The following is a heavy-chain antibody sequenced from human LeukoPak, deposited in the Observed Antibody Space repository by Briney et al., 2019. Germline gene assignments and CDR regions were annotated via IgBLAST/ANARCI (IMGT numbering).Heavy chain of an antibody. D-gene: IGHD6-19*01. J-gene: IGHJ5*02. V-gene: IGHV4-34*01. CDR1: GGSFSGYY. CDR3: ARALILAVAVGGIDP. Sequence: SETLPLTCAVYGGSFSGYYWSWIRQPPGKGLEWIGEINHSGSTNYNPSLKSRVTISVDTSKNQFSLKLSSVTAADTAVYYCARALILAVAVGGIDPWGQGTLVTVSS. CDR2: INHSGST.